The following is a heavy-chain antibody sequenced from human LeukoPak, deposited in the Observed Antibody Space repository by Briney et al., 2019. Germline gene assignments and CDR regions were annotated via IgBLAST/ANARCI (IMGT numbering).Heavy chain of an antibody. CDR1: GFTFSDYY. V-gene: IGHV3-11*01. CDR2: ISSSGSTI. Sequence: GGSLRLSCAASGFTFSDYYMSWIRQAPGKGLEWVSYISSSGSTIYYADSVKGRFTISRDNAKNSLYLQMNSLRAEDTAVYYCARDRTVVTSHFDYWGQGTLVTVSS. CDR3: ARDRTVVTSHFDY. D-gene: IGHD4-23*01. J-gene: IGHJ4*02.